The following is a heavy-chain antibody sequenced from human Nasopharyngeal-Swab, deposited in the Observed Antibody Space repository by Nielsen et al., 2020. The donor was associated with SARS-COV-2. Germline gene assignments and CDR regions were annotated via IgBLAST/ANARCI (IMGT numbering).Heavy chain of an antibody. CDR1: GFTVSSYS. J-gene: IGHJ4*02. Sequence: GGSLRLSCAASGFTVSSYSMNWVRQAPGKGLEWVSYISSSSSTIYYADSVKGRFTISRDNAKNSLYLQMNSLRAEDTAVYYCARDSGYCSGGSCYSDYFDYWGQGTLVTVSS. CDR3: ARDSGYCSGGSCYSDYFDY. V-gene: IGHV3-48*01. D-gene: IGHD2-15*01. CDR2: ISSSSSTI.